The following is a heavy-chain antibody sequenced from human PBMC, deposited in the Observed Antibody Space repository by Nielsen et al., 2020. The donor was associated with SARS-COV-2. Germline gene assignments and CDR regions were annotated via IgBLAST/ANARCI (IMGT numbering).Heavy chain of an antibody. V-gene: IGHV3-23*05. D-gene: IGHD1-1*01. CDR2: ITSTDGST. Sequence: GGSLRLSCVASGFTFSVAAMSWVRQAPGKGLEWVSSITSTDGSTYYADSVQGRPTISRDDSTNTLYLQMNSLRADDTAVYYCAKVGPHRYTWNLFHSYYSSYYIDVWGKGTTVTVSS. J-gene: IGHJ6*03. CDR1: GFTFSVAA. CDR3: AKVGPHRYTWNLFHSYYSSYYIDV.